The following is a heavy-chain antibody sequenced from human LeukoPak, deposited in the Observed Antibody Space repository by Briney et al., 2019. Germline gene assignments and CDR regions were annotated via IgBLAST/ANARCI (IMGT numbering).Heavy chain of an antibody. Sequence: SETLSLTCTVSGGSISSYYWSWIRQPAGKGLEWIGYIYYSGSTNYNPSLKSRVTISVDTSKNQFSLKLSSVTAADTAVYYCARVTGDFWSPPDAFDIWGQGTMVTVSS. CDR1: GGSISSYY. CDR3: ARVTGDFWSPPDAFDI. V-gene: IGHV4-59*01. CDR2: IYYSGST. D-gene: IGHD3-3*01. J-gene: IGHJ3*02.